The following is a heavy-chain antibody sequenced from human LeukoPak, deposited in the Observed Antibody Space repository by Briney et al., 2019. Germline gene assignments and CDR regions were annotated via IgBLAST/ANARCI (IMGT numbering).Heavy chain of an antibody. J-gene: IGHJ3*02. CDR2: ISGSGGST. Sequence: GGSLRLSCAASGFTFNNYAMSWVRQPPGKGLEWVSAISGSGGSTYYADSVKGRFTISRDNSKNTLYLQMNSLRAEDTAVYYCAKEGQWLFNQGAFDIWGQGTMVTVSS. CDR3: AKEGQWLFNQGAFDI. CDR1: GFTFNNYA. D-gene: IGHD6-19*01. V-gene: IGHV3-23*01.